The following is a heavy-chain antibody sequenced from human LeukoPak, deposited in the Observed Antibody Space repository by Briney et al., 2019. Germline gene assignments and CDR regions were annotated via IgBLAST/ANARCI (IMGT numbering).Heavy chain of an antibody. V-gene: IGHV4-34*01. J-gene: IGHJ4*02. CDR2: INHSGST. CDR1: GGSFSGYY. Sequence: NPSETLSLTYAVYGGSFSGYYWSWIRQPPGKGLEWIGEINHSGSTNYNPSLKGRVTISVDTSKNQFSLKLSSVTAADTAVYYCARIGATPDYWGQGTLVTVSS. CDR3: ARIGATPDY.